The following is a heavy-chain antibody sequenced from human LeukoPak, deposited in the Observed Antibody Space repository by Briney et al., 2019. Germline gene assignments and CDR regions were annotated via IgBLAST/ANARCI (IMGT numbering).Heavy chain of an antibody. V-gene: IGHV3-48*02. CDR1: GFTFSSYP. D-gene: IGHD3-16*02. CDR3: ARGQRYSTSPFDY. Sequence: GGSLRLSCAASGFTFSSYPMNWVRQAPGKGLEWVSYISGGSGTIYYADSVKGRFTISRDNAKNSLFLQMNSLRDKDTAVYYCARGQRYSTSPFDYWGQGTLVTVSS. J-gene: IGHJ4*02. CDR2: ISGGSGTI.